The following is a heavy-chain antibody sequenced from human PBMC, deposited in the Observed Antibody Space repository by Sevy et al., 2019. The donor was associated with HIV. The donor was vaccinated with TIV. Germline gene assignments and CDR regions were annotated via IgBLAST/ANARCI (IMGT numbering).Heavy chain of an antibody. V-gene: IGHV3-48*03. CDR3: AREMLGYCSSTSCYITFYYYYGMDV. D-gene: IGHD2-2*01. CDR2: ISSSGSTI. J-gene: IGHJ6*02. CDR1: GFTFSSYE. Sequence: GGSLRLSCAASGFTFSSYEMNWVRQAPGKGLEWVSYISSSGSTIYYADSVKGRFTISRDNAKNSRYLQMNSLRAEDTAVYYCAREMLGYCSSTSCYITFYYYYGMDVWGQGTTVTVSS.